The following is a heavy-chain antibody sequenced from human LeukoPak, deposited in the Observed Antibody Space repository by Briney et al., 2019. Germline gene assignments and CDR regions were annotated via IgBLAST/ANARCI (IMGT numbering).Heavy chain of an antibody. CDR2: MNEYGSET. CDR1: GFTFSGFS. CDR3: IRAVDY. J-gene: IGHJ4*02. V-gene: IGHV3-7*01. D-gene: IGHD3-3*01. Sequence: GGSLRLSCAVSGFTFSGFSMSWVRQAPGKGLEWVAKMNEYGSETFYVDSVKGRFTISRDNAKNSLYLQMNSLRAEDTAVYYCIRAVDYWGQGTLVTVSS.